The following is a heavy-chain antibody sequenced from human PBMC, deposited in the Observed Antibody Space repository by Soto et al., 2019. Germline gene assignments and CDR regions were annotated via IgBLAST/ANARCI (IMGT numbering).Heavy chain of an antibody. V-gene: IGHV3-73*02. CDR1: GFTFSGSA. Sequence: EVQLVESGGGLVQPGGSLKLSCAASGFTFSGSAMHWVRQASGKGLEWVGRIRSKANSYATAYAASVKGRFTISRDDSKNTAYLQMNSLKTEDTAVYYCTRRVYSGPVPDYWGQGTLVTVSS. CDR2: IRSKANSYAT. J-gene: IGHJ4*02. D-gene: IGHD4-4*01. CDR3: TRRVYSGPVPDY.